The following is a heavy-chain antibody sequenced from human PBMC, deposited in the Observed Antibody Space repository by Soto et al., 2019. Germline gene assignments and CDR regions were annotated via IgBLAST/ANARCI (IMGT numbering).Heavy chain of an antibody. D-gene: IGHD3-16*01. V-gene: IGHV3-30*03. Sequence: QVQLVESGGGVVQPGRSLRLSCAASGFTFSSYGMHWVRQAPGKGLEWVAVISYDGRKKYYADSVKGRFTISRDNSKNALNLQMSSLGAGDTAGYYCASLFGGGGFDYWGQGTLVTVSS. CDR1: GFTFSSYG. CDR3: ASLFGGGGFDY. J-gene: IGHJ4*02. CDR2: ISYDGRKK.